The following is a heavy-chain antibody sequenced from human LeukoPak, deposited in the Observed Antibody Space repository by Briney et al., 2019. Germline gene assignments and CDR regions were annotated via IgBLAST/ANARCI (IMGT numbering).Heavy chain of an antibody. CDR1: GFTFSDYE. D-gene: IGHD5-12*01. V-gene: IGHV3-48*03. J-gene: IGHJ4*02. CDR3: ARGDIVTPYFFDF. CDR2: ISRSGGST. Sequence: GGSLRLSCATSGFTFSDYEMNWVRQAPGKGLECVSYISRSGGSTYYADSVKGRFTISRDNAENSVYLQMNSLRAEDTAVYYCARGDIVTPYFFDFWGQGTLVTVSP.